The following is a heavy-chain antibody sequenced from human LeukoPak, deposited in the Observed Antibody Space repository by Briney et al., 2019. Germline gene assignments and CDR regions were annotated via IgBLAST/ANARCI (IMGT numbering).Heavy chain of an antibody. CDR3: ARERTRPFSITSFSWFDP. D-gene: IGHD2-2*01. V-gene: IGHV4-59*01. CDR1: GGSISSYY. Sequence: PSETLSLTCTVSGGSISSYYWSWIRQPPGKGLECIGYFYYSGSTNYNPSLKSRVTISVDTSKNQFSLRLTSVTAADTAVYYCARERTRPFSITSFSWFDPWGQGTLVTVSS. J-gene: IGHJ5*02. CDR2: FYYSGST.